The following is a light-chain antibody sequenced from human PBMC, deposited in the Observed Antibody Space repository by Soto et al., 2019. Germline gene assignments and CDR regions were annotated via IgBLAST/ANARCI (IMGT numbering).Light chain of an antibody. V-gene: IGLV2-14*01. CDR1: SSDVGGYKY. Sequence: QSVLTQPASVSESPGQSITISCTGSSSDVGGYKYVSWYQQHPGKAPKLLIYDVTNRPSGVSNRFSGSKSGNTASLTISGLQAEDEADYYCSSYTSSSTLLFGGGTKLTVL. J-gene: IGLJ2*01. CDR2: DVT. CDR3: SSYTSSSTLL.